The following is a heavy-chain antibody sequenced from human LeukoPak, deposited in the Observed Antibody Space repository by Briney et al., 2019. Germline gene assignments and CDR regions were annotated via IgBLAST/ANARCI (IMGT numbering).Heavy chain of an antibody. CDR1: GFTFSSYA. Sequence: QPGGSLRLSCAASGFTFSSYAMSWVRQAPGKGLEWVSAISGSGGSTYYADSVKGRFTISRDSSKNTLYLQMNSLRAEDTAVYYCAKDLQKYSSSGFDYWGQGTLVTVSS. CDR2: ISGSGGST. V-gene: IGHV3-23*01. CDR3: AKDLQKYSSSGFDY. J-gene: IGHJ4*02. D-gene: IGHD6-6*01.